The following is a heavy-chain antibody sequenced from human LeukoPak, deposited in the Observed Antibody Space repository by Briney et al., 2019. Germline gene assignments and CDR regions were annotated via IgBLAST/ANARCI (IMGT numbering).Heavy chain of an antibody. CDR1: GGSISSGDYY. CDR3: ARDIYYYFYMDV. V-gene: IGHV4-30-4*08. CDR2: IYYRGTT. Sequence: SQTLSLTCTVSGGSISSGDYYWIWIRQPPGKGLEWIGYIYYRGTTYYNPSLKSRVTLSVDTSKNQFSLKLSSVTAADTAVYYCARDIYYYFYMDVWGKGTTVTVSS. J-gene: IGHJ6*03.